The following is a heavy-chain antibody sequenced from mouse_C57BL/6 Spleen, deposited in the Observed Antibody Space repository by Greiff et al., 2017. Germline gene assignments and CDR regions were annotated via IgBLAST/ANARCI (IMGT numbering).Heavy chain of an antibody. D-gene: IGHD1-1*01. J-gene: IGHJ2*01. CDR1: GYTFSDHE. Sequence: VQPQQSGAELVRPGASVTLSCKASGYTFSDHEMHWVKQTPVHGLEWIGAIDPETGGTAYNQKFKGKAILTADKSSRTAYMELRSLTSEDSAVYYCTRYYYGSVDYWGQGTTLTVSS. V-gene: IGHV1-15*01. CDR2: IDPETGGT. CDR3: TRYYYGSVDY.